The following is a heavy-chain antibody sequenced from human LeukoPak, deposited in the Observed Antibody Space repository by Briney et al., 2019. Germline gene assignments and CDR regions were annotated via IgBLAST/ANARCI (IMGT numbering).Heavy chain of an antibody. CDR2: IGTAGDT. J-gene: IGHJ2*01. D-gene: IGHD5-12*01. Sequence: GGSLRLSCAASGFTFSSYDMHWVRQATGKGLEWVSAIGTAGDTYYPGSLKVRFTTSRENTTNSLYLQMTSLQAGDTAVYYCAGVRKYCGYYSWYFDIWGRGTLVTVSS. V-gene: IGHV3-13*01. CDR3: AGVRKYCGYYSWYFDI. CDR1: GFTFSSYD.